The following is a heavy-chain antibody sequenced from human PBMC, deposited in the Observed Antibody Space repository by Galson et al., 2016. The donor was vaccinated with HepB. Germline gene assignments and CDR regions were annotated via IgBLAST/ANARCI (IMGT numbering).Heavy chain of an antibody. V-gene: IGHV4-61*03. CDR2: IYNNGRA. J-gene: IGHJ6*02. CDR1: GASVNSGSDY. Sequence: ETLSLTCTVSGASVNSGSDYWSWIRQPPGKGLEWTGYIYNNGRANNNPSLKSRVTISIDTSKNHFYLKLRSVSTTDTVVYYCARGFFYYYYGLDVWGQGTTVTVSS. CDR3: ARGFFYYYYGLDV.